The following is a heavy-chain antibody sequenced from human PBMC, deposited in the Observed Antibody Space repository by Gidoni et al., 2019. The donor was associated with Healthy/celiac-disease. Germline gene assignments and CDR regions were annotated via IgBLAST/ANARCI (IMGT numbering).Heavy chain of an antibody. CDR1: GFTVSSYA. CDR3: AKVRAVNGTWFDP. CDR2: ISGSCGST. J-gene: IGHJ5*02. V-gene: IGHV3-23*01. Sequence: VQLFESGGGLVQPGGSLRLSCAASGFTVSSYAMSWVRQARGTGLEWVSAISGSCGSTYYADAVKGRCTISRDNSKNTLYLQMNSLRAEDTAVYYCAKVRAVNGTWFDPWGQGTLVTVSS. D-gene: IGHD2-8*01.